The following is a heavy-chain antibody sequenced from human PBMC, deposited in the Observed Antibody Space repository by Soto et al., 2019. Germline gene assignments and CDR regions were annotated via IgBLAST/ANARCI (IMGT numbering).Heavy chain of an antibody. Sequence: SETLSLTCTVSGDSISIDDYYWSWILQPPGKGLEWIGYIYYSGNTYYNPSLKSRITISVDMSKNQFSLKLSSVTAADTAVYYCARAVDSGGFPDAFDIWGQGTMVIVSS. V-gene: IGHV4-30-4*01. CDR3: ARAVDSGGFPDAFDI. D-gene: IGHD3-22*01. CDR1: GDSISIDDYY. CDR2: IYYSGNT. J-gene: IGHJ3*02.